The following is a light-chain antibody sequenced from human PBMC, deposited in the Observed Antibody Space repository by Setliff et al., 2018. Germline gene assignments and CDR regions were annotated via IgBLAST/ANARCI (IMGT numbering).Light chain of an antibody. J-gene: IGLJ1*01. CDR1: SSDVGDYKY. CDR3: SSYTSLSTRV. CDR2: EVS. V-gene: IGLV2-14*01. Sequence: QSVLTQPASVSGSPGQSITISCTGTSSDVGDYKYVSWYQQLPGKAHKLIIFEVSNRPSGIPNRFSGSKSGNTASLSISGLQAEDEADYYCSSYTSLSTRVFGTGTKVTV.